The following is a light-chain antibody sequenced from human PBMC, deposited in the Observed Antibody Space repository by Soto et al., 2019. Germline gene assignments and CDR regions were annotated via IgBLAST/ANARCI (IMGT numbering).Light chain of an antibody. V-gene: IGLV1-40*01. Sequence: QAVVTQPPSVSGAPGQRVTISCTGSSSNIGAGYDVHWYQQLPGTAPKLLIYGNSNRPSGVPDRFSGSKSGTSASLAITGLQAEDEADYYCQSYESSLSGWVFGGGTKLT. CDR2: GNS. CDR1: SSNIGAGYD. J-gene: IGLJ3*02. CDR3: QSYESSLSGWV.